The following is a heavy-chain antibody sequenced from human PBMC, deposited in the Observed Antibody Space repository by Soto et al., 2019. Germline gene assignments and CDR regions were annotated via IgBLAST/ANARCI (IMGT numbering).Heavy chain of an antibody. D-gene: IGHD1-26*01. CDR3: ASMAGVGAANWSRP. Sequence: GESLKISCKGSGYSFSNYWISWVRQMPGKGLEWMGRIDPSDSWTHYSPSFQGHVTISADKSISTVYLQWSSLKASDTAMYYCASMAGVGAANWSRPSGPATLATVSS. CDR1: GYSFSNYW. CDR2: IDPSDSWT. J-gene: IGHJ5*02. V-gene: IGHV5-10-1*01.